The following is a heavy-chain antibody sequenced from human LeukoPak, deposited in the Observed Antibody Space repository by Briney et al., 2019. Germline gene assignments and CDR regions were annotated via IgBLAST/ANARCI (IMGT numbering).Heavy chain of an antibody. D-gene: IGHD2-2*02. CDR3: ASGQGISAYNY. Sequence: SETLSLTCTVSGGSISSYYWSWIRQPPGKGLEWIGYIYYSGSTSYNPSLKSRVTISVDTSKNQFSLKLSSVTAADTAVYYCASGQGISAYNYWGQGTLVTVSS. CDR1: GGSISSYY. V-gene: IGHV4-59*01. CDR2: IYYSGST. J-gene: IGHJ4*02.